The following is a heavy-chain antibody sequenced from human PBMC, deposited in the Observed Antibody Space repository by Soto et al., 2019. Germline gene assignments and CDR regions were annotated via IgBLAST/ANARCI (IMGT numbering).Heavy chain of an antibody. V-gene: IGHV3-48*01. D-gene: IGHD4-4*01. CDR2: ISISSGTI. CDR3: ARVRTVSAYYYYYMDV. J-gene: IGHJ6*03. CDR1: GFTFSTYS. Sequence: GGSLRLSCAASGFTFSTYSMNWVRQAPGKGLEWVSYISISSGTIYYADSVKGRFTIPRDNAKNSLYLQMNSLRAEDTAVYYCARVRTVSAYYYYYMDVWGKGTTVTVSS.